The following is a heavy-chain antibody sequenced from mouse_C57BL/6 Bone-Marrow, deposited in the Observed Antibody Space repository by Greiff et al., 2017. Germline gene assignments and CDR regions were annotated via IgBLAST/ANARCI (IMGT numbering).Heavy chain of an antibody. CDR1: GFSLTSYA. CDR3: ARSRQLRLRSYAMDY. D-gene: IGHD3-2*02. CDR2: IWTGGGT. V-gene: IGHV2-9-1*01. J-gene: IGHJ4*01. Sequence: VKLQESGPGLVAPSQSLSITCTVSGFSLTSYAISWVRQPPGKGLEWLGVIWTGGGTNYNSALKSRLSISKDNSKSQVFLKMNSLQTDDTARYYCARSRQLRLRSYAMDYWGQGTSVTVSS.